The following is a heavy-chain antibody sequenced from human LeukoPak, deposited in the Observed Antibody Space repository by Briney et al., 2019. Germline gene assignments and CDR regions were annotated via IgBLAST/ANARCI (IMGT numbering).Heavy chain of an antibody. J-gene: IGHJ4*02. Sequence: PGGSLRLSCAASGFTFSSYWMHWVRQAPGKGLVWVSRINSDGSSTSYADSVKGRCTISRDNAKNTLYLQMNSLRAEDTAVYYCARTPTDYDILTGYYARYYFDYWGQGTLVTVSS. D-gene: IGHD3-9*01. CDR2: INSDGSST. CDR1: GFTFSSYW. V-gene: IGHV3-74*01. CDR3: ARTPTDYDILTGYYARYYFDY.